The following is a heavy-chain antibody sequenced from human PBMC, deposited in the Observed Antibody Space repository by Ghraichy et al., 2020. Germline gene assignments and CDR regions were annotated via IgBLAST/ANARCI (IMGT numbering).Heavy chain of an antibody. J-gene: IGHJ5*02. V-gene: IGHV4-59*01. CDR2: IYYSGST. Sequence: SETLSLTCTVSGGSISSYYWSWIRQPPGKGLEWIGYIYYSGSTNYNPSLKSRVTISVDTSKNQFSLKLSSVTAADTAVYYCASEGIAVAGPFWFDPWGQGTLVTVSS. D-gene: IGHD6-19*01. CDR1: GGSISSYY. CDR3: ASEGIAVAGPFWFDP.